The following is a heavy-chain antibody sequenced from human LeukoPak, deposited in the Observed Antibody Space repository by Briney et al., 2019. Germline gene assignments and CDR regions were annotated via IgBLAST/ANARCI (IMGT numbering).Heavy chain of an antibody. Sequence: SVKVSCKASGYTFTSYHMHWVRQAPGQGLEWMGIINPTGGSTSYAQKFQGRVTMTRDTSTSTVYMELSSLRSEDTAVYYCARVTGYQLLSVDPWGQGTQVTVSS. D-gene: IGHD2-2*01. J-gene: IGHJ5*02. CDR1: GYTFTSYH. CDR2: INPTGGST. CDR3: ARVTGYQLLSVDP. V-gene: IGHV1-46*03.